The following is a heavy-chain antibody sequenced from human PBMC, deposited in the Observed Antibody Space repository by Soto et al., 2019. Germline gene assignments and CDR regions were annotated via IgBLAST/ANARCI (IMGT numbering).Heavy chain of an antibody. J-gene: IGHJ6*02. Sequence: GGSLRLSCAASGFTFSSYAMHWVRQAPGKGLVWVSRINSDGSSTSYAGSVKGRFTISRDNAKNTLYLQMNSLRAEDTAVYYCARDRDIVATIGVLYYYYYGMDVWGQGTTVTVS. CDR1: GFTFSSYA. CDR2: INSDGSST. V-gene: IGHV3-74*01. D-gene: IGHD5-12*01. CDR3: ARDRDIVATIGVLYYYYYGMDV.